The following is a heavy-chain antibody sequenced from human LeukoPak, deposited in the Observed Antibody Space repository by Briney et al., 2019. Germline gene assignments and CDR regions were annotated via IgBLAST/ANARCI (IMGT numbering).Heavy chain of an antibody. CDR3: ARDLVRHTAMVRAEYYFDY. CDR2: IYTSGST. CDR1: GGSISSYY. J-gene: IGHJ4*02. V-gene: IGHV4-4*07. D-gene: IGHD5-18*01. Sequence: SETLSLTCTVSGGSISSYYWSWIRQPAGKGLEWIGRIYTSGSTNYNPSLKSRVTMSVDTSKNQFSLKLSSVTAADTAVYYCARDLVRHTAMVRAEYYFDYWGQGTLVTVSS.